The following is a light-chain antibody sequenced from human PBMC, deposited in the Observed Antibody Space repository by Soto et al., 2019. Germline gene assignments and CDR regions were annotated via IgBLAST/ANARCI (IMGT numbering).Light chain of an antibody. CDR3: QHYSTHWT. V-gene: IGKV1-5*01. Sequence: DIHMTQAPWTLCASVLEGATITCRASQSISNWLAWYQQRPGKAPKLRISGASSLKSGVPSRFSGSGSGTEFALTISSLQPDDFATCYCQHYSTHWTFGQGTKVEI. CDR1: QSISNW. J-gene: IGKJ1*01. CDR2: GAS.